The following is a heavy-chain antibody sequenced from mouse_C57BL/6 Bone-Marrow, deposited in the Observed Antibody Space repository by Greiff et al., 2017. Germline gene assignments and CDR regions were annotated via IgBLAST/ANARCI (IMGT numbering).Heavy chain of an antibody. CDR3: ARLGSYYAMDY. J-gene: IGHJ4*01. V-gene: IGHV1-81*01. Sequence: VHLVESGAELVRPGASVTLSCKASGYTFTSYGISWVKQRTGQGLEWIGEIYPRSGNTYYNEKFKGKATLTADKSSSTAYMELRSLTSEDSAVXFCARLGSYYAMDYWGQGTSVTVSS. CDR2: IYPRSGNT. CDR1: GYTFTSYG.